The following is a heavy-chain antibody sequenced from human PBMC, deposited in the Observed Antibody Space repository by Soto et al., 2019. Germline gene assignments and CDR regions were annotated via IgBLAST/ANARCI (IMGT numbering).Heavy chain of an antibody. V-gene: IGHV1-69*12. CDR1: GGTFSSYA. CDR2: IIPIFGTA. D-gene: IGHD3-3*01. Sequence: QVQLVQSGAEVKKPGSSVKVSCKASGGTFSSYAISWVRQAPGQGLEWMGGIIPIFGTANYAQKFQGRVTITADESTSTAYMELSSLRSEDTAVYYCARFYDFWSGINTDYYGMDVWGQGTTVTFSS. J-gene: IGHJ6*02. CDR3: ARFYDFWSGINTDYYGMDV.